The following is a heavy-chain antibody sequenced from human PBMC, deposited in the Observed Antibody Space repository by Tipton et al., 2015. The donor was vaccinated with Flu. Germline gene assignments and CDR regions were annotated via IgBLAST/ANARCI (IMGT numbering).Heavy chain of an antibody. CDR3: ARARTDILTGANWFDP. Sequence: TLSLTCTVSGGSISSYYWSWIRQPAGKGLEWIGRIYTSGNTNYNPSLKSRVTMSVDTSKSQFSLKLRSVTAADTAVYYCARARTDILTGANWFDPLGPGNPGHRLL. D-gene: IGHD3-9*01. CDR1: GGSISSYY. V-gene: IGHV4-4*07. J-gene: IGHJ5*02. CDR2: IYTSGNT.